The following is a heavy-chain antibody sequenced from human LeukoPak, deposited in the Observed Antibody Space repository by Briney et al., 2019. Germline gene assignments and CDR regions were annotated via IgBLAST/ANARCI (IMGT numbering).Heavy chain of an antibody. D-gene: IGHD6-13*01. CDR2: ISHDGTNK. Sequence: GSLRLSCAASGFTFSTYAMHWVRQAPGKGLEWVAIISHDGTNKYYADSVKGRFTVSRDNSKDALYLQMNSLRVEDTAVHYCATSISATGEALDYWGQGTLVTVSS. CDR1: GFTFSTYA. J-gene: IGHJ4*02. CDR3: ATSISATGEALDY. V-gene: IGHV3-30-3*01.